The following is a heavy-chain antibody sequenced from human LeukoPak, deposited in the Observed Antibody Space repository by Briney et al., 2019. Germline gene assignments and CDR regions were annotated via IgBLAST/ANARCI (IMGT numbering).Heavy chain of an antibody. CDR3: ARDLSVVGYYYYGMDV. D-gene: IGHD2-21*01. J-gene: IGHJ6*02. V-gene: IGHV4-59*01. Sequence: SETLSLTCTVSGGSISSYYWSWIRQPPGKGLEWLGYIYYSGSTNYNPSLKSRVTISVDTSKNQFSLKLSSVTAADTAVYYCARDLSVVGYYYYGMDVWGQGTTVTVSS. CDR2: IYYSGST. CDR1: GGSISSYY.